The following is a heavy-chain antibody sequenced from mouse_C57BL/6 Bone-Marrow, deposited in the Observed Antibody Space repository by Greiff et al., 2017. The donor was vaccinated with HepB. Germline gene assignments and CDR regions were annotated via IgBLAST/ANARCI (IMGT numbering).Heavy chain of an antibody. J-gene: IGHJ1*03. D-gene: IGHD1-1*01. CDR1: GFSLTSYA. Sequence: VQLQQSGPGLVAPSQSLSITCTVSGFSLTSYAISWVRQPPGKGLEWLGVIWTGGGTNYNSALKSRLSISKDNSKSQVFLKMNSLQTDDTARYYCARNEGHYYGSSDWYFDVWGTGTTVTVSS. CDR2: IWTGGGT. V-gene: IGHV2-9-1*01. CDR3: ARNEGHYYGSSDWYFDV.